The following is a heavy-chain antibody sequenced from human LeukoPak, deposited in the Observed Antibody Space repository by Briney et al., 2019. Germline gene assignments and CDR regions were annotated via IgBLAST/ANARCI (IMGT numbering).Heavy chain of an antibody. J-gene: IGHJ5*02. D-gene: IGHD7-27*01. CDR2: IYTSGST. CDR3: ARDGWGSNWFDP. CDR1: GGSISSGSYY. V-gene: IGHV4-61*02. Sequence: PSETLSLTCTVSGGSISSGSYYWSWIRQPAGKGLEWIGRIYTSGSTNYNPSLKSRVTISVDTSKNQFSLKLSSVTAADTAVYYCARDGWGSNWFDPWGQGTLVTVSS.